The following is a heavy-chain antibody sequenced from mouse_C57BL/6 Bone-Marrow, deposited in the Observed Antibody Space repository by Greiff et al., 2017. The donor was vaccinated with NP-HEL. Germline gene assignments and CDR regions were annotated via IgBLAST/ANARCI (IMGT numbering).Heavy chain of an antibody. CDR3: ARWLLYYYAMDY. CDR2: IDPENGDT. J-gene: IGHJ4*01. D-gene: IGHD2-3*01. Sequence: EVKLVESGAELVRPGASVKLSCTASGFNIKDDYMHWVKQRPEQGLEWIGWIDPENGDTEYASKFQGKATITADTSSNTAYLQLSSLTSEDSAVYYCARWLLYYYAMDYWGQGTSVTVSS. CDR1: GFNIKDDY. V-gene: IGHV14-4*01.